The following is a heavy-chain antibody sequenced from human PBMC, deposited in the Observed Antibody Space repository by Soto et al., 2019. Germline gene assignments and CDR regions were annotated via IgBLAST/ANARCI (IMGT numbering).Heavy chain of an antibody. Sequence: GGSLRLSCAASGFTLSSYAMSWVRQAPGKGLEWVSAISGSGGSTYYADSVKGRFTISRDNSKNTLYLQMNSLRAEDTAVYYCAKEVDTAIPRRNWFDPWGQGTLVTVSS. CDR1: GFTLSSYA. D-gene: IGHD5-18*01. CDR2: ISGSGGST. V-gene: IGHV3-23*01. CDR3: AKEVDTAIPRRNWFDP. J-gene: IGHJ5*02.